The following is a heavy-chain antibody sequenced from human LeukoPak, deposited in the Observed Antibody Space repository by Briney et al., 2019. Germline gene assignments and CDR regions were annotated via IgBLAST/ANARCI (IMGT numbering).Heavy chain of an antibody. D-gene: IGHD6-13*01. CDR3: ASGAAKFDP. CDR2: IYYSGST. V-gene: IGHV4-59*01. Sequence: SETLSLTCTVSGGSLSSYYWSWIRQPPGKGLEWIGYIYYSGSTNYNPSLKSRVTISVDTSKNQFSLKLSSVTAADTAMYYCASGAAKFDPWGQGTLVTVS. CDR1: GGSLSSYY. J-gene: IGHJ5*02.